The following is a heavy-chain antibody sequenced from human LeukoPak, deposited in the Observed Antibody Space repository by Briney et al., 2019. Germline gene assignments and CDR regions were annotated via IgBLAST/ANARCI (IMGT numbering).Heavy chain of an antibody. J-gene: IGHJ4*02. Sequence: GGSLRLSCAASGFTFSNYNMNWVRQAPGKGLEWVSCISISSNYIYYPDSVKGRFTISSDNAKNSLYLQMNSLRAEDTAVYYCARDGGGGLDYWGQGTLVTVSS. CDR3: ARDGGGGLDY. V-gene: IGHV3-21*01. D-gene: IGHD2-15*01. CDR1: GFTFSNYN. CDR2: ISISSNYI.